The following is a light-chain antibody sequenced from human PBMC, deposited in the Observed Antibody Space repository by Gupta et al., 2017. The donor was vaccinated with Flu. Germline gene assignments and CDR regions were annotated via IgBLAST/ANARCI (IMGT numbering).Light chain of an antibody. CDR2: EVS. CDR3: SSYTSSSTLV. V-gene: IGLV2-14*01. J-gene: IGLJ2*01. Sequence: QSALTQPASVSGSPGQSITISCTGTSSDVGGYNYVSWYQQHPGKAPKLMLYEVSNRPSGVSNRCSGSKSGNTASLTISGLQAEDEADHYCSSYTSSSTLVFGGGTKLTVL. CDR1: SSDVGGYNY.